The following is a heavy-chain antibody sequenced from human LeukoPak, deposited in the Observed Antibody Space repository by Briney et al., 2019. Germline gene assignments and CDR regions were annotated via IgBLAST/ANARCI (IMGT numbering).Heavy chain of an antibody. CDR2: IYYSGST. J-gene: IGHJ3*02. Sequence: PSQTLSLTCTVSGGSISSGDYYWSWIRQPPGKGLEWIGYIYYSGSTYYNPSLKSRVTIPVDTSKNQFSLKLSSVTAADTAVYYCARDGGSYYTGADAFDIWGQGTMVTVSS. D-gene: IGHD1-26*01. V-gene: IGHV4-30-4*08. CDR3: ARDGGSYYTGADAFDI. CDR1: GGSISSGDYY.